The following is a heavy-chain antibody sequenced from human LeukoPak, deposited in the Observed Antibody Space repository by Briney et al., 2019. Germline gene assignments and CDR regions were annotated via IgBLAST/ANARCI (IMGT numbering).Heavy chain of an antibody. V-gene: IGHV1-18*01. Sequence: ASVKVSCKSSGGVFTTYTMSWVRQAPGQGLEWMGWISAYNGNTNYAQKLQGRVTMTTDTSTSTAYMELRSLRSDDTAVYYCARGTNYYDSSGLQGAPFDIWGQGTMVTVSS. D-gene: IGHD3-22*01. CDR1: GGVFTTYT. J-gene: IGHJ3*02. CDR3: ARGTNYYDSSGLQGAPFDI. CDR2: ISAYNGNT.